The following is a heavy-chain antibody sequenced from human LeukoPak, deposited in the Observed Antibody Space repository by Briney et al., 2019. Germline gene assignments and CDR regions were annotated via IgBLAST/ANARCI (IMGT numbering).Heavy chain of an antibody. CDR2: INPNSGGT. J-gene: IGHJ5*02. CDR3: ATYYYGSGSYYRFDP. CDR1: GYTFTGYY. V-gene: IGHV1-2*02. Sequence: ASVKVSCKASGYTFTGYYMHWVRQAPGQGLEWMGWINPNSGGTNYAQKFQGRVTMTRGTSISTAYMELSRLRSDDTAVYYCATYYYGSGSYYRFDPWGQGTLVTVSS. D-gene: IGHD3-10*01.